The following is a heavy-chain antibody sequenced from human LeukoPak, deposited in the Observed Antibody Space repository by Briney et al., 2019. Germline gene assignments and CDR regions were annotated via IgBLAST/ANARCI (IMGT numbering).Heavy chain of an antibody. V-gene: IGHV3-48*04. CDR2: ISSSSSTI. Sequence: GGSLRLSCAASGFTFSSYSMNWVRQAPGKGPEWVSYISSSSSTIYYADSVKGRFTISRDNAKNSLYLQMNSLRAEDTAVYYCAKGDSSNPPFFDYWGQGTLVTVSS. D-gene: IGHD2-21*01. CDR3: AKGDSSNPPFFDY. CDR1: GFTFSSYS. J-gene: IGHJ4*02.